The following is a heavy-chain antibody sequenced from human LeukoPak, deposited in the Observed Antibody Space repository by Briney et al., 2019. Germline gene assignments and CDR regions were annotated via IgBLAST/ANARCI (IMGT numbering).Heavy chain of an antibody. CDR2: ISYDGSNN. CDR3: AREWELRAAYYGMDV. V-gene: IGHV3-30-3*01. Sequence: GGSLRLSCAASGFTFSSYAMHWVRQAPGKGLEWVAVISYDGSNNYYADSVKGRFTISRDNSKNTLYLQMNSLRAEDTAVYYCAREWELRAAYYGMDVWGQGTTVTVSS. CDR1: GFTFSSYA. J-gene: IGHJ6*02. D-gene: IGHD1-26*01.